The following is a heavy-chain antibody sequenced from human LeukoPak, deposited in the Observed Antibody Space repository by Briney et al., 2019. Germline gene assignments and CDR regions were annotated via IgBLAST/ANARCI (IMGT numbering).Heavy chain of an antibody. CDR1: GFTFSSYG. Sequence: GGSLRLSCAASGFTFSSYGMHWVRQAPGKGLEWVAVISYDGSNKYYADSVKGRFTISGDNSKNTLYLQMNSLRAEDTAVYYCAKDLNKRKYGDYVDYWGQGTLVTVSS. J-gene: IGHJ4*02. CDR2: ISYDGSNK. V-gene: IGHV3-30*18. D-gene: IGHD4-17*01. CDR3: AKDLNKRKYGDYVDY.